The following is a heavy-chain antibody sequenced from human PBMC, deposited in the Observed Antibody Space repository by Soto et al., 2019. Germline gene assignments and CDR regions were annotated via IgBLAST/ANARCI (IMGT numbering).Heavy chain of an antibody. CDR2: LSAGGRST. D-gene: IGHD6-6*01. CDR3: AKQARMCPFDYYYVLDV. Sequence: GGSLRLSCGASGLTFSNCVMNWGRQAPAKGLEWVSSLSAGGRSTYYAYSVKGRFTISRDNSKNTLYLHMSSLRADDTAGYFFAKQARMCPFDYYYVLDVWGKETTVIVSS. J-gene: IGHJ6*04. V-gene: IGHV3-23*01. CDR1: GLTFSNCV.